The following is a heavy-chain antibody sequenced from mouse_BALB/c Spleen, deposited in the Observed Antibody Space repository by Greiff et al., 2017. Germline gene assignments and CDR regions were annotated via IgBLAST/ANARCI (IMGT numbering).Heavy chain of an antibody. CDR1: GFTFSSYT. CDR2: ISNGGGST. D-gene: IGHD2-10*02. CDR3: AREYDAMDY. J-gene: IGHJ4*01. V-gene: IGHV5-12-2*01. Sequence: DVHLVESGGGLVQPGGSLKLSCAASGFTFSSYTMSWVRQTPEKRLEWVAYISNGGGSTYYPDTVKGRFTISRDNAKNTLYLQMSSLKSEDTAMYYCAREYDAMDYWGQGTSVTVAS.